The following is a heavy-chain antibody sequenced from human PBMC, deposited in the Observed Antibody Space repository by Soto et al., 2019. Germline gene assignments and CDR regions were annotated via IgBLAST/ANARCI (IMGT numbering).Heavy chain of an antibody. CDR2: INHSGST. CDR1: GGSFSGYY. CDR3: ARGKRGYSYGRVCDN. D-gene: IGHD5-18*01. J-gene: IGHJ4*02. V-gene: IGHV4-34*01. Sequence: QVQLQQWGAGLLKPSETLSLTCAVYGGSFSGYYWSWIRQPPGKGLEWIGEINHSGSTNYNPSLKSRVTISVDTTKNQFSLKLSSVTAADTAVYYCARGKRGYSYGRVCDNWGQGTLVTVSS.